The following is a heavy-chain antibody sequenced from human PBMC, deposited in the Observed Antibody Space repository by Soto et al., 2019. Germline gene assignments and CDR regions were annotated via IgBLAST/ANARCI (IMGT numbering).Heavy chain of an antibody. CDR2: ISNSGST. V-gene: IGHV4-61*03. Sequence: SETLSRTCTLGRSSVSRDSCYWSCIRQPPRKGLEWIGYISNSGSTKYNPSLESRVTISIGTSMNHLSLKMSSVTAADTAVYYWAGATSYCEGQLDYSGEEALV. D-gene: IGHD2-21*01. CDR1: RSSVSRDSCY. J-gene: IGHJ4*02. CDR3: AGATSYCEGQLDY.